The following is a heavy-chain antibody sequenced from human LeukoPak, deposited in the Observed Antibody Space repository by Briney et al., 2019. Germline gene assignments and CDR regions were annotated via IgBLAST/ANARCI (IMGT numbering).Heavy chain of an antibody. CDR1: GGPFRGYY. CDR2: INHSGST. CDR3: ASGGIAAAGTFDY. Sequence: SETLSLTCAVYGGPFRGYYWSWIRRPPGRGREWIGEINHSGSTDYNPSLKSRVTISVDTSKNQFSLKLSSVTAADTAVYYCASGGIAAAGTFDYWGQGTLVTVSS. V-gene: IGHV4-34*01. D-gene: IGHD6-13*01. J-gene: IGHJ4*02.